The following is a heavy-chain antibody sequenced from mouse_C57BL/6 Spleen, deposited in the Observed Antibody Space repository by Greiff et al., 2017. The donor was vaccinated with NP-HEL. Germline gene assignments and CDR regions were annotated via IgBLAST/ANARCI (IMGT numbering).Heavy chain of an antibody. D-gene: IGHD2-4*01. CDR2: ISSGGDYI. CDR3: TGDSGGAYDYDGGNYYAMDY. V-gene: IGHV5-9-1*02. CDR1: GFTFSSYA. J-gene: IGHJ4*01. Sequence: EVQGVESGEGLVKPGGSLKLSCAASGFTFSSYAMSWVRQTPEKRLEWVAYISSGGDYIYYADTVKGRFTISRDNARNTLYLQMSSLKSEDTAMYYWTGDSGGAYDYDGGNYYAMDYWGQGTSVTVSS.